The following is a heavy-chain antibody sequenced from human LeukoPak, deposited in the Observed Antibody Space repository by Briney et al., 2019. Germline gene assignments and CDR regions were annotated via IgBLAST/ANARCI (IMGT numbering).Heavy chain of an antibody. V-gene: IGHV1-18*01. CDR2: VSAYTGNT. D-gene: IGHD2-2*01. CDR1: GYTFTSSG. J-gene: IGHJ6*02. Sequence: ASVKVSCKASGYTFTSSGISWVRQAPGQGLEWMGWVSAYTGNTNYAQNLQGRVTMTTDTSTSTAYMELRGLRPDDTAVYYCARVYCSSVSCSSFYYYGMDVWGQGTTVTVSS. CDR3: ARVYCSSVSCSSFYYYGMDV.